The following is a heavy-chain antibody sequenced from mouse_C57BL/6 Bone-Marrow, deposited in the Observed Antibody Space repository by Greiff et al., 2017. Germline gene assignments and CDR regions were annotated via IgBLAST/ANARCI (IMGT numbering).Heavy chain of an antibody. CDR2: IWSGGST. Sequence: VKLVESGPGLVQPSQSLSITCTVSGFSLTSYGVHWVRQSPGKGLEWLGVIWSGGSTDYNAAFISRLSISKDNSKSQVFFKMNSLQADDTAIYYCARRGYYSNYHYAMDYWGQGTSVTVSS. D-gene: IGHD2-5*01. J-gene: IGHJ4*01. CDR1: GFSLTSYG. V-gene: IGHV2-2*01. CDR3: ARRGYYSNYHYAMDY.